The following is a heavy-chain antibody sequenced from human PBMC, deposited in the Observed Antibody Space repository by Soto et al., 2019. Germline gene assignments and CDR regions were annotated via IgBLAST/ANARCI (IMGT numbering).Heavy chain of an antibody. Sequence: QVQLVESGGGVVQPGRSLRLSCAASRFTFSSYGMHWVRQAPGKGLEWVAVIWYDGINKYYADSAKGRFTISRDNSKNTLYLQMNSLRADDTAVYYCARGVVVARYSYYGMDVWGQGTTVTVSS. CDR3: ARGVVVARYSYYGMDV. D-gene: IGHD2-15*01. J-gene: IGHJ6*02. CDR2: IWYDGINK. CDR1: RFTFSSYG. V-gene: IGHV3-33*01.